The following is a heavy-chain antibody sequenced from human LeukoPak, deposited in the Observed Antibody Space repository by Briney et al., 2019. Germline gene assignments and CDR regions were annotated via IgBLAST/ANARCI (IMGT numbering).Heavy chain of an antibody. Sequence: ASVKVSCKASEYIFTGYYMHWVRQAPGQGLEWMGRINPNNGASNYAQKFQGRVTITGDTSINTAYMELSSLRSEDTAVYYCARDRDGYNYGWFDPWGQGTLVTVSS. CDR2: INPNNGAS. V-gene: IGHV1-2*06. J-gene: IGHJ5*02. D-gene: IGHD5-24*01. CDR3: ARDRDGYNYGWFDP. CDR1: EYIFTGYY.